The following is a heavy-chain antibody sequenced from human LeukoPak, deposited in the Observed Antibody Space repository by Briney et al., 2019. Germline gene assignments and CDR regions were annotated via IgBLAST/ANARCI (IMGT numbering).Heavy chain of an antibody. V-gene: IGHV3-11*04. CDR1: GFTFSDYY. D-gene: IGHD2-2*01. CDR2: IRSSGSTI. Sequence: SGGSLRLSCAASGFTFSDYYMSWIRQAPGKWLEWVSYIRSSGSTIYYADSVKGRFTISRDNAKNSLYLQMNSLRAEDTAVYYCARVDCSSTSCYEFDYWGQGTLVTVSS. CDR3: ARVDCSSTSCYEFDY. J-gene: IGHJ4*02.